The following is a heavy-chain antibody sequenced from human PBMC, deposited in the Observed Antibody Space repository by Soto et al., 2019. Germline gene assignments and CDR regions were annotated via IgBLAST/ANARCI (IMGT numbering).Heavy chain of an antibody. CDR2: ISSSSSTI. D-gene: IGHD2-15*01. CDR3: ARGPVSGGSWWWFDP. V-gene: IGHV3-48*01. CDR1: GFTFRTYS. Sequence: GGSLRLSCAASGFTFRTYSMNWVRQAPGKGLEWVSYISSSSSTIHYADSVKGRFTISRDNAKNSLYLQMNSLRVGDTAVYYCARGPVSGGSWWWFDPSGQGTLVTVSS. J-gene: IGHJ5*02.